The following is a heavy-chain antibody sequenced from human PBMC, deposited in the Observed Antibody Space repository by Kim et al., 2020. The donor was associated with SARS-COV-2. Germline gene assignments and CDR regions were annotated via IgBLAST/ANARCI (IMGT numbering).Heavy chain of an antibody. CDR3: ARASFGSWNYGYYYYYGMDV. CDR1: GYTFSNYA. J-gene: IGHJ6*02. D-gene: IGHD1-7*01. CDR2: IIAGNGNT. Sequence: ASVKVSCKASGYTFSNYAIHWVRQAPGQRLEWMGWIIAGNGNTKFSQKFQGRVTITSDTSATTAYMELSSLRSEDTAVYYCARASFGSWNYGYYYYYGMDVWGQGSTVTVSS. V-gene: IGHV1-3*01.